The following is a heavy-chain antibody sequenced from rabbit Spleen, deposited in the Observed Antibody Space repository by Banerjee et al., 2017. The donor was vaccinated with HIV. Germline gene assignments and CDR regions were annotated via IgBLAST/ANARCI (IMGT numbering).Heavy chain of an antibody. J-gene: IGHJ4*01. Sequence: QEHLGVSGGGLEQPEGSLTHTCTASGFPFSSSQWICWVRHATGKGLELISCINIVTGKSFYASWAKGRFTMSRTSSTTVTLQMTSLTAADTATYFCARDLVAVIGWNFGLWGPGTLVTVS. V-gene: IGHV1S45*01. D-gene: IGHD5-1*01. CDR3: ARDLVAVIGWNFGL. CDR2: INIVTGKS. CDR1: GFPFSSSQW.